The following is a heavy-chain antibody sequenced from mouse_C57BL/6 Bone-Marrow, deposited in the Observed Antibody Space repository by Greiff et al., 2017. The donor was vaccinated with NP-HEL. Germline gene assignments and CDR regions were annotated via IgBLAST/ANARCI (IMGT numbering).Heavy chain of an antibody. D-gene: IGHD2-5*01. J-gene: IGHJ4*01. CDR1: GYSFTDYD. CDR3: TRRGIVPRKDY. CDR2: LDPESGGT. Sequence: VQLQESGAELVRPGASVTLSCKASGYSFTDYDMHWVKQTPVHSLEWIGVLDPESGGTGYNQKFKGKAILTADQSSSTAYMQLSSLTSEDSAVYYCTRRGIVPRKDYWCQGTSATVSA. V-gene: IGHV1-15*01.